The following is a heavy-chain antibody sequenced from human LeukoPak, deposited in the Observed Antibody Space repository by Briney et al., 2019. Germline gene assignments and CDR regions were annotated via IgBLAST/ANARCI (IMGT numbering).Heavy chain of an antibody. CDR1: GFTFSGYA. CDR2: INGNGGGT. V-gene: IGHV3-23*01. Sequence: GGSLRLSCAASGFTFSGYAMSWVRQAPGKGLEWVSAINGNGGGTYYAEAVKGRFSISRDNSKNTLSLQMSSLRAEDTAVYYCARQIPGSGQVFDPWGQGTLVAVSS. J-gene: IGHJ5*02. D-gene: IGHD3-10*01. CDR3: ARQIPGSGQVFDP.